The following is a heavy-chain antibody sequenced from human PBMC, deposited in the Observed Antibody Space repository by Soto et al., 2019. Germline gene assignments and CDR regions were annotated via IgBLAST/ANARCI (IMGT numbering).Heavy chain of an antibody. V-gene: IGHV3-23*01. J-gene: IGHJ3*01. CDR1: GFIFTNYA. CDR2: IGGRGNSA. D-gene: IGHD5-12*01. CDR3: VREGRGSFDF. Sequence: GGSLRLSCAASGFIFTNYAINWVRQAPGKGLEWVSVIGGRGNSAYYADSVQGRFTITRDNSKNTLSLQMSSLTADDTAIYYCVREGRGSFDFWGRGTMVTVSS.